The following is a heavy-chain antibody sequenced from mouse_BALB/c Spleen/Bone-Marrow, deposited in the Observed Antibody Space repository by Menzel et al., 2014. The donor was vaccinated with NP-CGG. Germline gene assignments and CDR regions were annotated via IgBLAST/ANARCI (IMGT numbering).Heavy chain of an antibody. V-gene: IGHV1-5*01. Sequence: VQLKQSGTVLARPGASVKMSCKASGCSFTTFWMHWVKQRPGQGLEWIGAIYPGNNDTSYNQKFKGKAKLTAVTSASTAYMELSSLTNEDSAVYYCTRKLPAMDYWGQGTSLTVSS. CDR1: GCSFTTFW. CDR3: TRKLPAMDY. CDR2: IYPGNNDT. J-gene: IGHJ4*01. D-gene: IGHD1-1*01.